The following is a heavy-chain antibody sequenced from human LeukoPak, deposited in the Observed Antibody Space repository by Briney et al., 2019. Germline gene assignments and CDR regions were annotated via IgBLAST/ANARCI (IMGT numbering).Heavy chain of an antibody. CDR2: IYYSGTT. D-gene: IGHD1/OR15-1a*01. V-gene: IGHV4-31*03. CDR1: GGSISGGTYY. CDR3: ARFTFGNRDY. J-gene: IGHJ4*02. Sequence: SETLSLTCTVSGGSISGGTYYWTWIRQHPGKGLEWIGSIYYSGTTYYNPSLKSRVTISVVTSKNQFSLKLSSVTAADTAVYYCARFTFGNRDYWGQGTLVIVSS.